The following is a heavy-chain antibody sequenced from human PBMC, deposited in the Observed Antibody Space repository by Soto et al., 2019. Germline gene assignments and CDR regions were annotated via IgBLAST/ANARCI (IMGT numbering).Heavy chain of an antibody. Sequence: TSETLSLTCTVYGGSISSNKWWSWVRQPPGKGLEWIGEIYHSGSTNYNPSLKSRVTISLDKSKNQFSLKLTSVTAADSAVYYCARDDHIVVVPTSLGAMDVWGQGTTVTVSS. CDR3: ARDDHIVVVPTSLGAMDV. V-gene: IGHV4-4*02. J-gene: IGHJ6*02. D-gene: IGHD2-2*01. CDR1: GGSISSNKW. CDR2: IYHSGST.